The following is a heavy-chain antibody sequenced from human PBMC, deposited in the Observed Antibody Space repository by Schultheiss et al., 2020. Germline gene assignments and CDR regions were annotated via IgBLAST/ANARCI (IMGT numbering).Heavy chain of an antibody. D-gene: IGHD6-13*01. CDR3: ARERQQLDNWFDP. CDR1: GYSISSGYY. V-gene: IGHV4-38-2*02. CDR2: IYYSGST. Sequence: SETLSLTCTVSGYSISSGYYWGWIRQPPGKGLEWIGYIYYSGSTYYNPSLKSRVTISVDTSKNQFSLKLSSVTAADTAVYYCARERQQLDNWFDPWGQGTLVTVSS. J-gene: IGHJ5*02.